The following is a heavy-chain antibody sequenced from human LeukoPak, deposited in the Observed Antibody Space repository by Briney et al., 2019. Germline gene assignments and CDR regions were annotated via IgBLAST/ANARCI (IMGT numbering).Heavy chain of an antibody. CDR2: IIPIFGTA. J-gene: IGHJ4*02. V-gene: IGHV1-69*13. CDR3: AGYDYVWGSYRYTEYYFDY. CDR1: GGTFSSYA. D-gene: IGHD3-16*02. Sequence: SVKVSCKASGGTFSSYAISWVRQAPGQGLEWMGGIIPIFGTANYAQKFQGRVTITADESTSTAYMELSSLRSEDTAVYYCAGYDYVWGSYRYTEYYFDYWGQGTLVTVSS.